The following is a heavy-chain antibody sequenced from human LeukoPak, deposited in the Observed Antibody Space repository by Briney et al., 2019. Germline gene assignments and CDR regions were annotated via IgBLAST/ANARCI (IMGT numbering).Heavy chain of an antibody. D-gene: IGHD2-2*02. CDR1: GFTFSNYA. V-gene: IGHV3-30-3*01. J-gene: IGHJ5*02. CDR2: ISYDGSNK. Sequence: GRSLRLSCAASGFTFSNYAMHWVRQAPGKGLEWVAVISYDGSNKYYADSVKGRFTISRDNSKNTLYLQMNSLRAEDTAVYYCARGADCSSTSCYTNWFDPWGQGTLVTVSS. CDR3: ARGADCSSTSCYTNWFDP.